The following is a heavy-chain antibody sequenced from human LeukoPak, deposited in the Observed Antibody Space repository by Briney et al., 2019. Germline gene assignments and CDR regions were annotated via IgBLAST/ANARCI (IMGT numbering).Heavy chain of an antibody. V-gene: IGHV3-23*01. Sequence: GSLRLSCAASGFTFSNHAMSWVRQAPGKGLQWVSVISGSGRTTEDADSVKGRFTISRDNSKNTLSLQMNSLRVEDTAIYYCAKNVVVKRYFDYWGQGTLITVSS. J-gene: IGHJ4*02. CDR1: GFTFSNHA. D-gene: IGHD2-15*01. CDR2: ISGSGRTT. CDR3: AKNVVVKRYFDY.